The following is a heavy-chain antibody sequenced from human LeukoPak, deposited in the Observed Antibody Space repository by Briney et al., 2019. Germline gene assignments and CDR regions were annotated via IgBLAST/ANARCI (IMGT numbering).Heavy chain of an antibody. J-gene: IGHJ4*02. CDR3: AKVSSGFGELYLPLEY. CDR1: GFTFSSYN. D-gene: IGHD3-10*01. CDR2: ITSGSSYR. V-gene: IGHV3-21*01. Sequence: GGSLRLSCAASGFTFSSYNMNWVRQAPGKGLEWVSSITSGSSYRFYADSVKGRFTISRDNAKNSLYLQMNSLRTEDTAAYYCAKVSSGFGELYLPLEYWGQGTLVTVSP.